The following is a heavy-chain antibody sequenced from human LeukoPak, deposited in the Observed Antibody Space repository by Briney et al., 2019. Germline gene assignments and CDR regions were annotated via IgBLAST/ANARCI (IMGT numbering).Heavy chain of an antibody. V-gene: IGHV1-2*02. Sequence: ASVKVSCKASGYTFTGYYMHWVRQAPGQGLEWMGWINPNSGGTNYAQKFQGRVTMTGDTSISTAYMELSRLRSDDTAVYYCALLLTGRGHAFDIWGQGTMVTVSS. CDR1: GYTFTGYY. CDR3: ALLLTGRGHAFDI. D-gene: IGHD7-27*01. CDR2: INPNSGGT. J-gene: IGHJ3*02.